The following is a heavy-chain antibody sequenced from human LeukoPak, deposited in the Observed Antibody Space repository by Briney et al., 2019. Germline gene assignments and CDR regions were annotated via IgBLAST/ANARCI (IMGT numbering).Heavy chain of an antibody. CDR1: GFTVSSNY. V-gene: IGHV3-66*01. Sequence: PGGSLRLSCAAYGFTVSSNYMSWVRQAPGKGLEWVSVIYSGGSTYYADSVKGRFTISRDNSKNTLYLQMNSLRAEDTAVYYCARGDSSGYYQIYFDYWGQGTLVTVSS. J-gene: IGHJ4*02. CDR3: ARGDSSGYYQIYFDY. D-gene: IGHD3-22*01. CDR2: IYSGGST.